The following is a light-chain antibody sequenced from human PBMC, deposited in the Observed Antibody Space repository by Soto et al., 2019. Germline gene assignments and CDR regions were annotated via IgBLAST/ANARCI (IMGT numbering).Light chain of an antibody. J-gene: IGLJ1*01. Sequence: QSALTQPASVCGSPGQSITISCTGTSSDVGGYNSVSWYQQHPGKAPKLILYDVTDRPSRVSYRFSGSKSGNTASLTISGLQAADEADYFCSSFTSSMTNDFGSGTKLTVL. CDR2: DVT. CDR3: SSFTSSMTND. CDR1: SSDVGGYNS. V-gene: IGLV2-14*01.